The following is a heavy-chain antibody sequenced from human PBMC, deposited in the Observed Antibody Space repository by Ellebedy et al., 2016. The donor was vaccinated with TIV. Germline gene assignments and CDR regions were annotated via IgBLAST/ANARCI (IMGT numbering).Heavy chain of an antibody. V-gene: IGHV3-23*01. D-gene: IGHD3-22*01. CDR2: ISHTGSRT. CDR3: AKGRGGGSDSSAPRYYFDY. J-gene: IGHJ4*02. Sequence: GESLKISCAASGFTFNSYAMSWVRQAPGKGLEWVSTISHTGSRTYYANSVEGRFIISRDNSKRTLFLQMNSLRAEDTALYYCAKGRGGGSDSSAPRYYFDYWGLGTLVTVSS. CDR1: GFTFNSYA.